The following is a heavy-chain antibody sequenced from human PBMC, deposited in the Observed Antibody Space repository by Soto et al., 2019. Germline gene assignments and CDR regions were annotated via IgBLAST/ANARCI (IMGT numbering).Heavy chain of an antibody. J-gene: IGHJ5*02. D-gene: IGHD2-2*02. CDR1: GYTFTDYH. Sequence: QVHLVQSGAEVKKFGASVKVSCKASGYTFTDYHIHWVRQAPGQGLEWMGIINPADGTTNFAQKFQVRVTMTRDTSTTAVYMELSSLTSEDTAVYYWATEGVVVPAAVPHWFDPWGQGALVTISS. CDR3: ATEGVVVPAAVPHWFDP. CDR2: INPADGTT. V-gene: IGHV1-46*01.